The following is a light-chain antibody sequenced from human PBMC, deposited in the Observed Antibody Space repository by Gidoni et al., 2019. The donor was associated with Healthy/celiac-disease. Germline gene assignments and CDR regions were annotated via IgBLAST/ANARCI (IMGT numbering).Light chain of an antibody. V-gene: IGKV3-20*01. CDR3: QQYGSSPPIT. CDR2: GAS. J-gene: IGKJ5*01. CDR1: HSVSRSY. Sequence: IVFTQSPCTLSLSPGERATLSCTGSHSVSRSYFAGYQQKPGEAPRLLIYGASSRATGLPDRFSGSGSGTDFTLTISRLEPEDFAVYYCQQYGSSPPITFGQGTRLEIK.